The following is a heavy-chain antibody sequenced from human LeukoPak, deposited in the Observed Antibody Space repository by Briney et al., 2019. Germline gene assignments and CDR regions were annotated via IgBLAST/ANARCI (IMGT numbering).Heavy chain of an antibody. J-gene: IGHJ4*02. D-gene: IGHD3-10*01. Sequence: HPGRSLRLSCAASGFTFSSYAMHWVRQAPGKGLEWVAVISYDGSNKYYADSVKGRFTISRDNSKNTLYLQMNSLRAEDTAVYYCARVQVAYGSGSYYFDYWGQGTLVTVSS. V-gene: IGHV3-30-3*01. CDR1: GFTFSSYA. CDR2: ISYDGSNK. CDR3: ARVQVAYGSGSYYFDY.